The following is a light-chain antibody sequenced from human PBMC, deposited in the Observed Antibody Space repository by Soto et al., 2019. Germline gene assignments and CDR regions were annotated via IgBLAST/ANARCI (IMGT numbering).Light chain of an antibody. V-gene: IGKV1-39*01. CDR3: QQSYSTPPWA. CDR2: AAS. CDR1: QSISSY. Sequence: DIQMTQSPSSLSASVGDRVTITCRASQSISSYLNWYQQKPGKAPKLLIYAASSLQSGVPSRFSGSVSGTDFTLTNSSLQPEDFATYYCQQSYSTPPWAFGQGTKVEIK. J-gene: IGKJ1*01.